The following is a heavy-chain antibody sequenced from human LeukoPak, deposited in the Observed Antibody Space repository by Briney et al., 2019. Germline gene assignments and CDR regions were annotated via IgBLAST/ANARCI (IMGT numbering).Heavy chain of an antibody. D-gene: IGHD1-26*01. CDR3: AKGGKWDVTPFDY. CDR1: GFTFSSSA. Sequence: GGSLRLSCAASGFTFSSSAMSWVRQVPGKGLEWVSGISASGGSTYYADSVKGRFTISRDNSKNTLYLQVNSLRAEDTAVYYCAKGGKWDVTPFDYWGQGTLVTVSS. J-gene: IGHJ4*02. V-gene: IGHV3-23*01. CDR2: ISASGGST.